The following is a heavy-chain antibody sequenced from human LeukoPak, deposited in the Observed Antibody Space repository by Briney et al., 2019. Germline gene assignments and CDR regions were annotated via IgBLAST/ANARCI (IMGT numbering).Heavy chain of an antibody. CDR2: INPSGGAT. V-gene: IGHV1-46*01. D-gene: IGHD5-12*01. CDR1: GYTFTSYY. Sequence: ASVKVSCKASGYTFTSYYMHWVRQAPGQGLEWMGIINPSGGATSYAQKFQGRVTMTRDTSTRTVYLDVSNLRSEDTAVYYCARDEISYSGYDFDYWGQGTLVTVSS. J-gene: IGHJ4*02. CDR3: ARDEISYSGYDFDY.